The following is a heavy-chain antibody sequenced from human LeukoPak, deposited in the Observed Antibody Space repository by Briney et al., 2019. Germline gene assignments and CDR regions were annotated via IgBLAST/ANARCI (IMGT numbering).Heavy chain of an antibody. CDR2: IHYSGST. J-gene: IGHJ4*02. CDR3: AKGKGGYSGYDSFDY. CDR1: GGSISSGDYY. D-gene: IGHD5-12*01. Sequence: SETLSLTCTVSGGSISSGDYYWSWIRQHPGKGLEWIGYIHYSGSTYYNPALKSRVTISVDMSKNQFSLRLSSVTAADTAVYYCAKGKGGYSGYDSFDYWGQGTLVTVSS. V-gene: IGHV4-31*03.